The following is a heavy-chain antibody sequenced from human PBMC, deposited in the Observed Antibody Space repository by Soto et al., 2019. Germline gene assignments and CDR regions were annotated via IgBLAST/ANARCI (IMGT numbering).Heavy chain of an antibody. J-gene: IGHJ4*01. CDR3: ARSIAARRTVDY. D-gene: IGHD6-6*01. CDR1: GYTFTAYY. V-gene: IGHV1-2*02. Sequence: ASVKFSCSSSGYTFTAYYMHWVRRAPGPGLEWMGWVNPNSGGTSYAQKLPGRVTMTRDTSITTAYMELSRLRSDDTAGYYCARSIAARRTVDYWGQGTLVTVSS. CDR2: VNPNSGGT.